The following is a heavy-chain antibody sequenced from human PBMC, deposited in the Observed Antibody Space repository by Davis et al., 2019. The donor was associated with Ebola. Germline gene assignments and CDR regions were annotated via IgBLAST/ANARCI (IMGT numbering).Heavy chain of an antibody. J-gene: IGHJ4*02. V-gene: IGHV1-3*01. CDR3: ARESSYYDSSGYYSFDY. D-gene: IGHD3-22*01. Sequence: MPGGSLRLSCAASGFTFSGSAMHWVRQAPGQRLEWMGWINAGNGNTKYSQKFQGRVTITRDTSASTAYMELSSLRSEDTAVYYCARESSYYDSSGYYSFDYWGQGTLVTVSS. CDR2: INAGNGNT. CDR1: GFTFSGSA.